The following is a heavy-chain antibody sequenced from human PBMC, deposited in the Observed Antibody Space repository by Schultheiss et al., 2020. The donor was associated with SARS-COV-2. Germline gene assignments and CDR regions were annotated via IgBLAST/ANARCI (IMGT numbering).Heavy chain of an antibody. V-gene: IGHV3-23*01. J-gene: IGHJ4*02. CDR2: ISGSGGST. CDR1: GFTFSNAW. Sequence: GGSLRLSCAASGFTFSNAWMSWVRQAPGKGLEWVSAISGSGGSTYYADSVKGRFTISRDNSKNTLYLQMNSLRAEDTAVYYCAKAATAPPYYYDSSGYYYVGDGFFDYWGQGTLVTVSS. D-gene: IGHD3-22*01. CDR3: AKAATAPPYYYDSSGYYYVGDGFFDY.